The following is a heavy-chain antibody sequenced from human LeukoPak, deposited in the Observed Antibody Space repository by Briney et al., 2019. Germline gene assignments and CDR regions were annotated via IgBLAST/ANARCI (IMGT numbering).Heavy chain of an antibody. CDR1: RFTFSYYW. V-gene: IGHV3-7*01. J-gene: IGHJ2*01. CDR2: INQGGSEK. CDR3: ARVDSYWYFNL. Sequence: GGSLRLSCAASRFTFSYYWMTWVRQAPGKGLEWVANINQGGSEKYYVDSVKGRFTTSRDNAKNTLYLQMNSLRVEDTAVYYCARVDSYWYFNLWGRGTLVTVSS.